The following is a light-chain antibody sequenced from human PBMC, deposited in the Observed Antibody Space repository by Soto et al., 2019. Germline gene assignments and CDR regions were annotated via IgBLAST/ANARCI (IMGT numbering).Light chain of an antibody. V-gene: IGKV3-20*01. Sequence: DILLTQSPGTLSLSPGESATLSCKASQTPRGNYFAWYRQTPGQAPRLLVYGPSIMAAGIPDRFSGSGSRTEFNLTINRVEPEDFAVYYFHQFGSSPFTFGPGTRVDI. CDR1: QTPRGNY. CDR3: HQFGSSPFT. J-gene: IGKJ3*01. CDR2: GPS.